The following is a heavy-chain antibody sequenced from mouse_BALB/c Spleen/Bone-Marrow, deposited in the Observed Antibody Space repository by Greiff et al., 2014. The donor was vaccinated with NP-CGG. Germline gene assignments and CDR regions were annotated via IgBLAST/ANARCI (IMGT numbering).Heavy chain of an antibody. V-gene: IGHV1-67*01. D-gene: IGHD2-4*01. CDR3: ARGIYYDSTWFAY. CDR1: GYTFTDYA. J-gene: IGHJ3*01. Sequence: VQLQQSGPELVRPGVSVKISCKGSGYTFTDYAMHWVKQSHAKSLEWIGVISTYSSNTNYNQKFKGKATMTVDKSSSTAYMELARLTSEDSAIYYCARGIYYDSTWFAYWGQGTLVTVSA. CDR2: ISTYSSNT.